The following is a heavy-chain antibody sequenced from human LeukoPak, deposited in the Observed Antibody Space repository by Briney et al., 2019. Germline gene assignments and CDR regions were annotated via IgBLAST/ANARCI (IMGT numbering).Heavy chain of an antibody. CDR1: GFTFSSYA. Sequence: PGGSLRLSCSASGFTFSSYAMHWVRQAPGKGLEYVSAISSNGDTTYYADSVRGRFTISRDNSKNTLYLHMSSLRVEDTAVYYCATVKEELVRFPFDYWGQGTLVTVSS. CDR2: ISSNGDTT. V-gene: IGHV3-64D*09. D-gene: IGHD6-13*01. CDR3: ATVKEELVRFPFDY. J-gene: IGHJ4*02.